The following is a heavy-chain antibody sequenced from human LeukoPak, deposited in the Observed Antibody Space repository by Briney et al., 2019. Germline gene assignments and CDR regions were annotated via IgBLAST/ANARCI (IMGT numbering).Heavy chain of an antibody. CDR3: ARFDSASEAFDI. CDR1: GDSVPSNSAA. CDR2: TYYRSRWNS. J-gene: IGHJ3*02. Sequence: SQTLSLTCAISGDSVPSNSAAWTWIRQSPSRGLEWLGRTYYRSRWNSDYAISVKSRITINPGTSENQVSLQLNSVTPEDTAVYFCARFDSASEAFDIWGQGSMVTVSP. V-gene: IGHV6-1*01. D-gene: IGHD3-9*01.